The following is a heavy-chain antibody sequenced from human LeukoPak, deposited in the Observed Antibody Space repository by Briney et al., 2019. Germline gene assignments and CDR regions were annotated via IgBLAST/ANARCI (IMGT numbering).Heavy chain of an antibody. CDR2: ISSRASTI. CDR3: ARVGPWIEARVYFDY. V-gene: IGHV3-11*04. D-gene: IGHD6-6*01. CDR1: GFTFSDYY. Sequence: GGSLRLSCAASGFTFSDYYMSWIRQAPGKGLEWVSYISSRASTIYYADSVKGRFTISRDNAKNSLSLQMSSLRAEDTAVYYCARVGPWIEARVYFDYWGQGALVTVSS. J-gene: IGHJ4*02.